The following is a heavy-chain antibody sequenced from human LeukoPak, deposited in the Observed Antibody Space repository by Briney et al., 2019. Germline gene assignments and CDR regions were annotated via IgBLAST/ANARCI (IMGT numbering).Heavy chain of an antibody. J-gene: IGHJ5*02. CDR1: GGSFSGYY. Sequence: SETLSLTCAVYGGSFSGYYLSWIRQPPGKGLEWIGEINHSGSTNYNPSLKSRVTISVDTSKNQFSLKLSSVTAADTAVYYCAREPRYSSGWYGGFWFDPWGQGTLVTVSS. CDR3: AREPRYSSGWYGGFWFDP. CDR2: INHSGST. D-gene: IGHD6-19*01. V-gene: IGHV4-34*01.